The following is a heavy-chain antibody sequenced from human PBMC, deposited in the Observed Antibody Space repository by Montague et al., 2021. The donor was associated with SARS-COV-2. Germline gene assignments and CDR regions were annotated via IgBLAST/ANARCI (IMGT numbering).Heavy chain of an antibody. V-gene: IGHV4-59*08. CDR3: AGRLLWAGEASMDV. D-gene: IGHD3-10*01. J-gene: IGHJ6*02. CDR1: GDSISSDH. Sequence: SETLSLTCAVSGDSISSDHWSWTWQPPAKGLERIGFVYFNGSANNNSSLKSRVTITVDTSKNQISLTLSSVTAADTAVYYCAGRLLWAGEASMDVWGQGTMVAVSS. CDR2: VYFNGSA.